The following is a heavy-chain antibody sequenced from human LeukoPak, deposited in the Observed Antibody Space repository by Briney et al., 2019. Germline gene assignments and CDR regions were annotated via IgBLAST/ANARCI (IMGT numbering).Heavy chain of an antibody. V-gene: IGHV3-9*01. D-gene: IGHD3-10*01. Sequence: GGSLRLPCAASGFSIDDYAMHWVRQAPGKGLEWVSGVSWNSGTIGYSDSVRGRFTISRDKAKNSLYLQMNSLRVEDTALYYCAKDRWRIWFGETLEKWGQGTLVTVSS. CDR3: AKDRWRIWFGETLEK. CDR1: GFSIDDYA. J-gene: IGHJ4*02. CDR2: VSWNSGTI.